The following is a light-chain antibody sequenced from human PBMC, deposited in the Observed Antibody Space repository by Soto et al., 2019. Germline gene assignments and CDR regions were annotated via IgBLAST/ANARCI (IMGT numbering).Light chain of an antibody. CDR3: QQYNNWPFT. J-gene: IGKJ3*01. CDR1: QSVSSN. Sequence: EIVMTQSPATLSVSPGERATLSCRASQSVSSNLAWYQQKPGQAPRLLIYGASTRATGIPARFSGSGSGTEFTLTISRLQSEDFAVCYCQQYNNWPFTFGPGTKVDIK. V-gene: IGKV3-15*01. CDR2: GAS.